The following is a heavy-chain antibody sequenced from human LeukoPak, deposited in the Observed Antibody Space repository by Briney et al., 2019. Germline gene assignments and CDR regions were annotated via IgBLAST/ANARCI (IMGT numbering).Heavy chain of an antibody. CDR2: IYYSGST. J-gene: IGHJ4*02. CDR1: GGSISSYY. D-gene: IGHD3-10*01. V-gene: IGHV4-59*01. CDR3: ARVGTYGSGSYLSWLDY. Sequence: KPSETLSLTCTVSGGSISSYYWSLIRQPPGKGLEWIGYIYYSGSTNYNPSLKSRVTISVDTSKNQFSLKLSSVTAADTAMYYCARVGTYGSGSYLSWLDYWGQGTLVTVSS.